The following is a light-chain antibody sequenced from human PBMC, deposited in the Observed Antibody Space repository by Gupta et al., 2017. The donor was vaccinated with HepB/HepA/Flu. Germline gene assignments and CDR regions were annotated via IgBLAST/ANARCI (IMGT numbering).Light chain of an antibody. J-gene: IGLJ1*01. V-gene: IGLV1-40*01. Sequence: QSVLTQPPSVSGAPGQRVTIPCTGSSSNIGAGYDVHWYQQLPGTAPKLLIYGNSNRPSGVPDRFSGSKSGTSASLAITGLQAEDEADYYCQSYDSSFVGYVFGTGTKVTVL. CDR2: GNS. CDR3: QSYDSSFVGYV. CDR1: SSNIGAGYD.